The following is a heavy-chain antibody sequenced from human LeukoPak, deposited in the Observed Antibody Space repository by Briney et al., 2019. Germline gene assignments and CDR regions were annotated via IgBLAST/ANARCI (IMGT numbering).Heavy chain of an antibody. CDR1: GFTFSSYG. V-gene: IGHV3-30*02. Sequence: GGSLRLSCAASGFTFSSYGMHWVRQAPGKGLEWVAFIRYDGSNKYYADSVKGRFTISRDNSKNTLYLQMNSLRAEDTAVYYRAKDLNDVSAFDYWGQGTLVTVSS. CDR3: AKDLNDVSAFDY. CDR2: IRYDGSNK. J-gene: IGHJ4*02. D-gene: IGHD1-1*01.